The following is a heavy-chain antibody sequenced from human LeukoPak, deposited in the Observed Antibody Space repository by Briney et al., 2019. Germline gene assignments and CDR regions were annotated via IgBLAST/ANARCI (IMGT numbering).Heavy chain of an antibody. CDR1: GFTFSSYA. J-gene: IGHJ5*02. CDR2: ISGSGGST. D-gene: IGHD5-12*01. Sequence: PGGSLRLSCAASGFTFSSYAMSWVRQAPGKGLEWVSAISGSGGSTYYADSVKGRFTISRDNSKNTLYLQINSLRAEDTAVYYCAKGGYSGYDLNWFDPWGQGTLVTVSS. CDR3: AKGGYSGYDLNWFDP. V-gene: IGHV3-23*01.